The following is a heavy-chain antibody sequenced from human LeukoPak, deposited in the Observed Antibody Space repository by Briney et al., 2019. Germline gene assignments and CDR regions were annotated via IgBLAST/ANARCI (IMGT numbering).Heavy chain of an antibody. V-gene: IGHV4-61*02. CDR1: GGSISSGSYY. CDR3: ARGGYCGGDCFFYY. CDR2: IYTSGTT. Sequence: PSETLSLTRTVSGGSISSGSYYWSWIRQPAGKGLEWIGRIYTSGTTNYNPSLQSRVTISVDTSKNQFSLKLTSVTAADTAVYYCARGGYCGGDCFFYYWGQGTLVTVSS. J-gene: IGHJ4*02. D-gene: IGHD2-21*02.